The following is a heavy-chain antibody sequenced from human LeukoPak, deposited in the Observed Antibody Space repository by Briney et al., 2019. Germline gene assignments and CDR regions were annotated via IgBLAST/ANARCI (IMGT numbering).Heavy chain of an antibody. CDR1: GGSISNYY. J-gene: IGHJ4*02. Sequence: SETLSLTCPVSGGSISNYYWGWIRQPPGKGLEWIAYVYYSGSTNSTTSLKSRVTISLDKSKNQFSLKLSSVTAADTAVYYCARAGQFISARLITLDYWGQGTLVTASS. D-gene: IGHD6-6*01. CDR3: ARAGQFISARLITLDY. V-gene: IGHV4-59*01. CDR2: VYYSGST.